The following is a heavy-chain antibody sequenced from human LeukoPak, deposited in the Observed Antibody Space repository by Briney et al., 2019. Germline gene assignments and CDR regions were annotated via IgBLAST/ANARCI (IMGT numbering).Heavy chain of an antibody. V-gene: IGHV4-59*01. D-gene: IGHD1-26*01. CDR3: ARMYSGGYGYYFDY. Sequence: SETLSLTCTVSGGSISTYYWSWIRQPPGKGLEWIGYIYYSGSTNYNPSLKSRVTISVDTSKNQFSLNLSSVTAADTAVYFCARMYSGGYGYYFDYWGQGTLVTVSS. CDR2: IYYSGST. J-gene: IGHJ4*02. CDR1: GGSISTYY.